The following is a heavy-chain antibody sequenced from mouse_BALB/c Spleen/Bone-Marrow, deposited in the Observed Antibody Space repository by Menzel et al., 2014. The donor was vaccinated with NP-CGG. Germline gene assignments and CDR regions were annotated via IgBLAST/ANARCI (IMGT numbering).Heavy chain of an antibody. Sequence: EVQLQQSGPELVKPGASVKMSCKASGYTFTSYVMHWVKQKPGQGLEWIGYINPYNDGTKYNERFKGKATLTSDKSSSTAYMELSSLTSEDSAVYYCARRGYDEGYYAMDYWGQGTSVTVSS. J-gene: IGHJ4*01. CDR2: INPYNDGT. V-gene: IGHV1-14*01. D-gene: IGHD2-14*01. CDR3: ARRGYDEGYYAMDY. CDR1: GYTFTSYV.